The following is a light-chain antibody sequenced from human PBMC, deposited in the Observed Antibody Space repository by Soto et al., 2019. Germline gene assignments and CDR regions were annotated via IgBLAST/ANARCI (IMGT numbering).Light chain of an antibody. Sequence: EIVLTQSPGTLSLSPGERATLSCRASQIVSSNYLAWYQQIPGQAPRLLIYGASSRATGIPDRFSGSGSGTDFTLTIRRLEPEYFEVYYCQQYGSSPLTFGGGTKVDIK. V-gene: IGKV3-20*01. CDR3: QQYGSSPLT. J-gene: IGKJ4*01. CDR2: GAS. CDR1: QIVSSNY.